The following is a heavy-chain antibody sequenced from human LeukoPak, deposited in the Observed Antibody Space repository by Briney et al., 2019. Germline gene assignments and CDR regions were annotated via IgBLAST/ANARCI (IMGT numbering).Heavy chain of an antibody. CDR1: GFSLRSYW. V-gene: IGHV3-74*01. CDR2: ISPDGTTT. Sequence: SGGSLRLSCAASGFSLRSYWMHWVRHAPGKGLVWVSRISPDGTTTTYADSVKGRFTISTDSAKNTVYLQMNSLTTEDAGVHYCARGGAKNYGLFDYWGQGTLVTVSS. D-gene: IGHD3-10*01. J-gene: IGHJ4*02. CDR3: ARGGAKNYGLFDY.